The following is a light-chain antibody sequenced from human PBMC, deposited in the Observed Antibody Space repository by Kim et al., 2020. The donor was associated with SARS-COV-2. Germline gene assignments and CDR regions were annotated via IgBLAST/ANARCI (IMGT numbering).Light chain of an antibody. CDR3: QQYNNWWT. Sequence: SVSTGERATLACRASQSVSSNLAWYQQKPGQAPRLLIYGASTRATGIPARFSGSGSGTEFTLTISSLQSEDFAVYYCQQYNNWWTFGQGTKVDIK. J-gene: IGKJ1*01. CDR1: QSVSSN. V-gene: IGKV3-15*01. CDR2: GAS.